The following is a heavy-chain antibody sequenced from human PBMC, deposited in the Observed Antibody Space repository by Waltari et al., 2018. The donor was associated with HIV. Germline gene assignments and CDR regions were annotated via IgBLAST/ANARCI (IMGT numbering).Heavy chain of an antibody. CDR1: GGSISSGSYY. Sequence: QVQLQESGPGLVKPSQTLSLTCTVSGGSISSGSYYWSWIRQPAGKGLELIGRIYTSGSTNYNPSLESRVTISVDTSRNQVSLKLRSVTAADTAVYYCARAYYDFWSGTGSSGNWFDPWGQGTLVTVSS. D-gene: IGHD3-3*01. V-gene: IGHV4-61*02. CDR2: IYTSGST. J-gene: IGHJ5*02. CDR3: ARAYYDFWSGTGSSGNWFDP.